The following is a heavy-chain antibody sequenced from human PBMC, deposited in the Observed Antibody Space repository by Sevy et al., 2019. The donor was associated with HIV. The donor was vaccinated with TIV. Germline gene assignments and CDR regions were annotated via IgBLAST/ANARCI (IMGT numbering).Heavy chain of an antibody. J-gene: IGHJ6*02. CDR1: GFTFDDYT. V-gene: IGHV3-43*01. Sequence: GGSLRLSCAASGFTFDDYTMHWVRQAPGKGLEWVSLISWDGGSTYYADSVKGRFTISRDNSKNSLYLQMNSLRTEDTALYNSAKGRGGSYYYYYGMDVWGQGTTVTVSS. D-gene: IGHD1-26*01. CDR3: AKGRGGSYYYYYGMDV. CDR2: ISWDGGST.